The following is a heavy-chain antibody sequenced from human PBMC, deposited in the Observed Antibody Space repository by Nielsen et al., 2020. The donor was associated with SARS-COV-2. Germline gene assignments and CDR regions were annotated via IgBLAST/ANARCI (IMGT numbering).Heavy chain of an antibody. D-gene: IGHD3-10*01. V-gene: IGHV1-69*04. CDR1: GGTLSNSA. Sequence: SVKVSCKTSGGTLSNSAINWVQEAPGQGLEWMGRNIPSVGSSNFIQKFQGRITFNADMSTNTAYLELRSLKPDDTAVYFCARAGKKFGSAIESWGQGTLVTVSS. J-gene: IGHJ4*02. CDR2: NIPSVGSS. CDR3: ARAGKKFGSAIES.